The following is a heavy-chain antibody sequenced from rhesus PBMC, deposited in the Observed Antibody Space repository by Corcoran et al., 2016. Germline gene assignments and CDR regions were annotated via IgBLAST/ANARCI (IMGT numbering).Heavy chain of an antibody. CDR3: GRSGAATGAY. J-gene: IGHJ4*01. D-gene: IGHD6-31*01. CDR2: LSDSGPT. Sequence: QVQLQESGPGLVKPSETLSLTCSVSGGSVSGGYNWNWIRQSPGKGLGWIGYLSDSGPTYYTASLKNRVTISKDTSKNQFSLKLSSVTAADTAVYYCGRSGAATGAYWGQGVLVTVSS. V-gene: IGHV4-76*01. CDR1: GGSVSGGYN.